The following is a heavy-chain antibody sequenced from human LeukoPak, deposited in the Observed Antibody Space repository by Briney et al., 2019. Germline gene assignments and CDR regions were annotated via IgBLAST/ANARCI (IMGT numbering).Heavy chain of an antibody. J-gene: IGHJ4*02. D-gene: IGHD5-12*01. CDR1: GDSIRKDNW. CDR2: IYDSGKT. V-gene: IGHV4/OR15-8*02. Sequence: SETLSLTCSVSGDSIRKDNWWAWVRRSPGKGLEWLGEIYDSGKTNYHPSLRSRIAISIDTAKRQFSLELTAVTAADTAVYYCANHYSGYIDYWGQGTLVTVSS. CDR3: ANHYSGYIDY.